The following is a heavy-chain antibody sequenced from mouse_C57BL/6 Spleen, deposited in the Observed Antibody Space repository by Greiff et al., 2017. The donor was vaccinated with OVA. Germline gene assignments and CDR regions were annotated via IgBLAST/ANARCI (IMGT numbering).Heavy chain of an antibody. J-gene: IGHJ2*01. CDR2: ISYDGSN. CDR1: GYSITSGYY. V-gene: IGHV3-6*01. CDR3: AGDTTVEDY. D-gene: IGHD1-1*01. Sequence: EVKLVESGPGLVKPSQSLSLTCSVTGYSITSGYYWNWIRQFPGNKLEWMGYISYDGSNNYNPSLKNRISITRDTSKNQFFLKLNSVTTEDTATYYCAGDTTVEDYWGQGTTLTVSS.